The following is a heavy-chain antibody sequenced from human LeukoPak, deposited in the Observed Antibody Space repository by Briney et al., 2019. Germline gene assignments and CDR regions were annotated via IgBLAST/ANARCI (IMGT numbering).Heavy chain of an antibody. V-gene: IGHV3-74*01. CDR1: GFTFSAYW. Sequence: GGSLRLSCAASGFTFSAYWMHWARQAPGKGLVWVSRVKYDGSTTAYADSVKGRFTISRDNTRNILYLEMNSLRVEDTAVYYCARDLNWLLFDYWGQGALVTVSS. CDR3: ARDLNWLLFDY. J-gene: IGHJ4*02. D-gene: IGHD3/OR15-3a*01. CDR2: VKYDGSTT.